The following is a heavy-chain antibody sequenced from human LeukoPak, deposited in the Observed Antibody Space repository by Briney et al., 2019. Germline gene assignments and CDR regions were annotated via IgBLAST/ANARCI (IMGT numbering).Heavy chain of an antibody. D-gene: IGHD3-22*01. V-gene: IGHV3-23*01. CDR3: AKDGYYYDSSGYKGAYYFDY. CDR2: ISGNGGST. Sequence: PGGSLRLSCAASGFTFSSYAMSWVRQAPGKGLEWVSAISGNGGSTYYADSVKGRFTISRDNSKNTLYLQMNSLRAEDTAVYYCAKDGYYYDSSGYKGAYYFDYWGQGTLVTVSS. J-gene: IGHJ4*02. CDR1: GFTFSSYA.